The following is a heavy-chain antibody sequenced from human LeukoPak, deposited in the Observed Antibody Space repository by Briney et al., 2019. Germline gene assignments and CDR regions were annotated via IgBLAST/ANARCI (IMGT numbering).Heavy chain of an antibody. CDR3: ARIGGGYYFDY. CDR1: GGSISSYY. CDR2: IYYSGST. V-gene: IGHV4-59*12. D-gene: IGHD3-16*01. Sequence: SETLSLTCTVSGGSISSYYWSWIRQPPGKGLEWIGYIYYSGSTNYNPSLKSRVTISVDTSKNQFSLKLSSVTAADTAVYYCARIGGGYYFDYWGQGTLVTVSS. J-gene: IGHJ4*02.